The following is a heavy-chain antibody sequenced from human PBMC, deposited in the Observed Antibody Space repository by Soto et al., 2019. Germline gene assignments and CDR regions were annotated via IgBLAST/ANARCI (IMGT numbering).Heavy chain of an antibody. D-gene: IGHD6-13*01. CDR1: GGSISSIEAS. J-gene: IGHJ1*01. CDR3: ARHWGRGAAGTCYN. V-gene: IGHV4-39*01. Sequence: SETLSLTFSVSGGSISSIEASRVCIRQPPGKGLEWIGTIYFSGSTYYNPSLKSRVTMSVDTSKNQFSLKLSSVTAADTAVYYCARHWGRGAAGTCYNWGQGTLVTVS. CDR2: IYFSGST.